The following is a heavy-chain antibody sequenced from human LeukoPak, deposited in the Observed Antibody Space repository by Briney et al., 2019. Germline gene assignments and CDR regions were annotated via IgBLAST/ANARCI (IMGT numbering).Heavy chain of an antibody. CDR3: ARLGTPYYYYYMDV. Sequence: GESLKISCQGSGYTFSNYWIAWVRHMPGNGLEWMGIIYPGDSDTKYSPSFQGQVSISADKSFNTAYLQWRSGEASDTAIYYCARLGTPYYYYYMDVWGRGTTVTVSS. V-gene: IGHV5-51*01. CDR2: IYPGDSDT. J-gene: IGHJ6*03. CDR1: GYTFSNYW. D-gene: IGHD1-1*01.